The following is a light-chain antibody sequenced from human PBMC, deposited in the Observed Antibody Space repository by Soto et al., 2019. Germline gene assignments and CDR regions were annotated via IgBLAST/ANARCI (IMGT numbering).Light chain of an antibody. CDR3: CIFAGSYTSYV. J-gene: IGLJ1*01. CDR2: DVS. CDR1: SSYVGGYNY. Sequence: QSVLTQPRAVSGSPGQSVTISCTGTSSYVGGYNYVSWYQQHPGKAPKLMIYDVSNRPSGVPDRFSGSKSGTTASLTISGLQAEDDADYYCCIFAGSYTSYVFGSWTKVTV. V-gene: IGLV2-11*01.